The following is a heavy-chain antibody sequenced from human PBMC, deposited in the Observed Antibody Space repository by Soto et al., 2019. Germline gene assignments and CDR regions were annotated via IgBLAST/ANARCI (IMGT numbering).Heavy chain of an antibody. J-gene: IGHJ6*02. CDR1: GYSISSGYY. CDR2: IYHSGST. Sequence: SETLSLTCAVSGYSISSGYYWGWIRQPPGKGLEWIGSIYHSGSTYYNPSLKSRVTISVDTSKNQFSLKLSSVTAADTAVYYCARDGGGWFGELYSYYYYGMDVWGQGTTVTVSS. CDR3: ARDGGGWFGELYSYYYYGMDV. D-gene: IGHD3-10*01. V-gene: IGHV4-38-2*02.